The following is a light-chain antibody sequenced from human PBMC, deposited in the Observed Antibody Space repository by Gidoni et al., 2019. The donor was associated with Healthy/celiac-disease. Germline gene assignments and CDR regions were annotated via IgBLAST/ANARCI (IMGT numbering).Light chain of an antibody. CDR1: SSDVGSYNL. CDR2: EGS. V-gene: IGLV2-23*01. CDR3: CSYAGVPR. J-gene: IGLJ3*02. Sequence: QSALTPPASVSGSPGQSITISCTGTSSDVGSYNLVSWYQQHPGKAPKLMIYEGSKRPSGVSNRFSGSKSGNTASLTISGLQAEDEADYYCCSYAGVPRFGGGTKLTVL.